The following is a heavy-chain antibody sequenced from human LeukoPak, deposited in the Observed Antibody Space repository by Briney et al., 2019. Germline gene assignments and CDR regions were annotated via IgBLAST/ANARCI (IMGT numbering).Heavy chain of an antibody. V-gene: IGHV4-4*02. Sequence: SGTLSLTCAVSGGSISSSNWWSWVRQPPGKGLEWIGEIYHSGSTNYNPSLKSRVTISVDTSKNQFSLKLSSVTAADTAVYYCARKIKYYYGSGSYYVWFDPWGQGTLVTVSS. D-gene: IGHD3-10*01. CDR3: ARKIKYYYGSGSYYVWFDP. CDR1: GGSISSSNW. CDR2: IYHSGST. J-gene: IGHJ5*02.